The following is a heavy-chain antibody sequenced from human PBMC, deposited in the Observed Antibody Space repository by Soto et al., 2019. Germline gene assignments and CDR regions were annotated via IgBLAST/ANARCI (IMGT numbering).Heavy chain of an antibody. CDR1: GFTFSTYN. CDR3: ARDRPKYYYDSFDY. J-gene: IGHJ4*02. D-gene: IGHD3-22*01. CDR2: MSYDGTKK. Sequence: GGSLRLSCAAYGFTFSTYNVHWVRQAPGKGLEWVAVMSYDGTKKYYADSVKGRFTISRDNSKNTLFLQMNSLRPEDTAVYYCARDRPKYYYDSFDYWGQGTLVTVSS. V-gene: IGHV3-30-3*01.